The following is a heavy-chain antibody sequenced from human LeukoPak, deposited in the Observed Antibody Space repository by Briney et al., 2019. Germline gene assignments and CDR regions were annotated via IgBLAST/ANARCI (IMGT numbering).Heavy chain of an antibody. D-gene: IGHD3-22*01. V-gene: IGHV3-23*01. CDR1: GFTFSSYA. Sequence: RGSLRLSCAASGFTFSSYAMSWVRQAPGKGLEWVSAISGSGGSTYYADSVKGRFTISRDNSKNTPYLQMNSLRAEDTAVYYCAKGYYYDSNEEYYYYYGMDVWGQGTTVTVSS. J-gene: IGHJ6*02. CDR3: AKGYYYDSNEEYYYYYGMDV. CDR2: ISGSGGST.